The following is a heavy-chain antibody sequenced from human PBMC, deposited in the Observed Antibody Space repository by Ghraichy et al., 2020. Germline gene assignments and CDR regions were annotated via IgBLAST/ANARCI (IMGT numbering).Heavy chain of an antibody. V-gene: IGHV3-74*01. Sequence: LSLTCAASGFTFSSYWMHWVRQAPGKGLMWVARIYSDGSSTNYADSVKGRFTISRDNAKNTLYLQMNSLRAEDTAVYYCARGGGFCGGDCFGIDSWGQGTLVTVSS. CDR3: ARGGGFCGGDCFGIDS. CDR2: IYSDGSST. J-gene: IGHJ4*02. D-gene: IGHD2-21*02. CDR1: GFTFSSYW.